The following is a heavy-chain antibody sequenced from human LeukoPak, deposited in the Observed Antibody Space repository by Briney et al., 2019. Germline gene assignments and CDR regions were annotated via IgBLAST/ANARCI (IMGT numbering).Heavy chain of an antibody. CDR2: IYYSGST. CDR1: GGSISSSTYY. D-gene: IGHD3-3*01. Sequence: RSSETLSLTCTVSGGSISSSTYYWGLIRQPPGKGQVWIGNIYYSGSTYYNPSLRSRITISVHTSTNQFSLKLSSMTAADKAVYYCARLGPYYDFWSGYLPVDYWGQGTLVTVSS. CDR3: ARLGPYYDFWSGYLPVDY. V-gene: IGHV4-39*01. J-gene: IGHJ4*02.